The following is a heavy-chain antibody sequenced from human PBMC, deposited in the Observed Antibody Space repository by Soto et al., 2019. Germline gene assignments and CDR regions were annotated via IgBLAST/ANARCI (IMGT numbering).Heavy chain of an antibody. V-gene: IGHV1-18*01. Sequence: QVQLVQSGAEVKKPGASVTVSCKASGYTFTSYGITWVRQAPGQGLEWMGWITTYNGNTNYAQKLQGRVTMTTDTSTTTADLELRSLRSDDTAVYFGARGSDSGYLFDFWGQGTLVTVSS. CDR1: GYTFTSYG. J-gene: IGHJ4*02. D-gene: IGHD5-12*01. CDR2: ITTYNGNT. CDR3: ARGSDSGYLFDF.